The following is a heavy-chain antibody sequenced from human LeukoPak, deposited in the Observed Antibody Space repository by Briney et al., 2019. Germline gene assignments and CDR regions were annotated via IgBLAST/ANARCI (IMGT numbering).Heavy chain of an antibody. CDR2: INHSGST. J-gene: IGHJ4*02. Sequence: KSSETLSLTCAVYGGSFSGYYWSWIRQPPGKGLEWIGEINHSGSTNYNPSLKSRVTISVDTSKNQFSLKLSSVTAADTAVYYCARGLRRAARVFDYWGQGTPVTVSS. CDR3: ARGLRRAARVFDY. CDR1: GGSFSGYY. V-gene: IGHV4-34*01. D-gene: IGHD6-6*01.